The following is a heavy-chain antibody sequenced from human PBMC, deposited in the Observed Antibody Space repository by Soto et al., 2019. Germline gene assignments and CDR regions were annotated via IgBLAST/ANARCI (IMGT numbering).Heavy chain of an antibody. D-gene: IGHD1-20*01. J-gene: IGHJ6*02. V-gene: IGHV1-69*13. Sequence: ASVKVSCKASGGTFSSYAISWVRQAPGQGLEWMGGIIPIFGTANYAQKFQGRVTITADESTSTAYMELSSLRSEDTAVYYCARGYNWEPERDYYYYYGMDVWGQGTTVTVSS. CDR1: GGTFSSYA. CDR3: ARGYNWEPERDYYYYYGMDV. CDR2: IIPIFGTA.